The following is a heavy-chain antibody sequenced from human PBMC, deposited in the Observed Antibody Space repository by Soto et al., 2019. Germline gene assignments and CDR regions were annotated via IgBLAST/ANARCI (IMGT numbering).Heavy chain of an antibody. CDR3: ARYFVDVDTARVHYYYYMDV. D-gene: IGHD5-18*01. V-gene: IGHV3-33*01. Sequence: QVQLVESGGGVVQPGRSLRLSCAASGFTFSSYGMHWVRQAPGKGLEWVAVIWYDGSNKYYADSVKGRFTISRDNSKNTLYLQMNSLRAEDTAVYYCARYFVDVDTARVHYYYYMDVWGKGTTVTVSS. CDR2: IWYDGSNK. J-gene: IGHJ6*03. CDR1: GFTFSSYG.